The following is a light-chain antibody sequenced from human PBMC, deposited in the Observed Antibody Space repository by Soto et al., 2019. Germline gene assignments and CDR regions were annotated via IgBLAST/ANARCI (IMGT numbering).Light chain of an antibody. V-gene: IGLV2-14*01. J-gene: IGLJ1*01. CDR2: EVS. Sequence: QSVLTQPASVSGSPGQSITISCTGTSSDVGGYNYVSWYQQHPGKAPKLMIYEVSNRPSGVSSRFSGSKSGSTASLTISGLQAEDEADYYCSSSTTSSTLVFGTGTKLTVL. CDR3: SSSTTSSTLV. CDR1: SSDVGGYNY.